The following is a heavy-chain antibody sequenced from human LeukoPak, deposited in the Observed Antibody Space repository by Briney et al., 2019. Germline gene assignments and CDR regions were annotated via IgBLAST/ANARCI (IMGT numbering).Heavy chain of an antibody. V-gene: IGHV3-30*18. CDR1: GFTFSSYG. Sequence: GGSLRLSCPASGFTFSSYGIHWVRQAPGKGLEWVAVISYDGGNKYYADSVKGRFTVSRDNSKNRLYLQMNSLRREDTAVYYCAKGVLPLYYYGMDVWGQGTTVTVSS. J-gene: IGHJ6*02. CDR2: ISYDGGNK. CDR3: AKGVLPLYYYGMDV.